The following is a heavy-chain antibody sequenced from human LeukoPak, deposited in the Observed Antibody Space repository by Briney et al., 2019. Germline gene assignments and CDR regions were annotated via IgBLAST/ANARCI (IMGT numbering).Heavy chain of an antibody. V-gene: IGHV4-38-2*02. CDR1: GYSISSGYY. D-gene: IGHD6-13*01. J-gene: IGHJ6*03. CDR3: ARVQSYSSSYYYYMDV. CDR2: IYHSGST. Sequence: PSETLSLTCTVSGYSISSGYYWGWIRQPPGKGLEWIGSIYHSGSTYYNPSLKSRVTISVDTSKNQFSLKLSSVTAADTAVYYCARVQSYSSSYYYYMDVWGKGTTVTISS.